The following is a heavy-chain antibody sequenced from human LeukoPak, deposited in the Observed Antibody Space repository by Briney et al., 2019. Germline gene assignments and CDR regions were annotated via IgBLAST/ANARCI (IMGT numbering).Heavy chain of an antibody. CDR2: IYYSGST. J-gene: IGHJ4*02. CDR3: ARGMIRTYYYDSSVSGEIDY. Sequence: PSEALSLTCTVSGGSISSYYWSWIRQPPGKGLEWIGYIYYSGSTSYNPSLKSRVTISVDRSKNQFSLKLSSVTAADTAVYYCARGMIRTYYYDSSVSGEIDYWGQGTLVTVSS. CDR1: GGSISSYY. D-gene: IGHD3-22*01. V-gene: IGHV4-59*12.